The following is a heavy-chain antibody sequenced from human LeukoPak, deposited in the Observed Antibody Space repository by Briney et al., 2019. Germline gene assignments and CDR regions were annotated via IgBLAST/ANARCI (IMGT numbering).Heavy chain of an antibody. J-gene: IGHJ6*02. V-gene: IGHV4-59*01. CDR3: ARDVLLWFGDDYYYYYGTDV. CDR1: GGSISSYY. D-gene: IGHD3-10*01. CDR2: IYYSGST. Sequence: SETLSLTCTASGGSISSYYWSWIRQPPGKGLEWIGYIYYSGSTNYNPSLKSRVTISLATSKNQFSLKLSSVTAADTAVYYCARDVLLWFGDDYYYYYGTDVWGQGTTVTVSS.